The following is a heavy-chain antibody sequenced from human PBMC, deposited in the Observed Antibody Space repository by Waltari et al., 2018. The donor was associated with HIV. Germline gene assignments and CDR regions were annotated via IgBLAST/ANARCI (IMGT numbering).Heavy chain of an antibody. CDR3: ARGAYYGSGSYYNFYYYYGMDV. CDR2: IYYSGST. Sequence: QVQLQESGPGLVKPSETLSLTCTVSGCSISSYYWRWIRQPPGKGLEWIGYIYYSGSTNCNPSLKSRVTISVDTSKNQFSLKLSSVTAADTAVYYCARGAYYGSGSYYNFYYYYGMDVWGQGTTVTVSS. V-gene: IGHV4-59*08. J-gene: IGHJ6*02. D-gene: IGHD3-10*01. CDR1: GCSISSYY.